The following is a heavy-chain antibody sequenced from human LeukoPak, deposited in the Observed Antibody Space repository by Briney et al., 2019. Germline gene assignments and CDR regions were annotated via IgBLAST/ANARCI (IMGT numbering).Heavy chain of an antibody. J-gene: IGHJ4*02. CDR3: AGDRIIITLGGDIVQDY. CDR2: ISGSGGST. CDR1: GFTFSSYA. D-gene: IGHD3-16*02. V-gene: IGHV3-23*01. Sequence: GGSLRLSCAAYGFTFSSYAMSWVRQAPGKGLEWVSAISGSGGSTYYADSVKGRFTISRDNSKNTLYLQMNSLRAEETAVYYCAGDRIIITLGGDIVQDYWGQGTLVTVSS.